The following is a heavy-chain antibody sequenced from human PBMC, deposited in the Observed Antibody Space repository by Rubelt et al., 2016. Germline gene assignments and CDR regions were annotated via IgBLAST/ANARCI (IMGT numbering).Heavy chain of an antibody. Sequence: EVQLVESGGGLVQPGGSLRLSCAASGFTFSAYWMSWVRQTPGKGLEWVANIKYDGSEEYYVDSVKGRFTISRDNAKNSVYLQRDSLRAEDTAVDYSATGATVRSNWFDPWGQGTLVTVSS. CDR1: GFTFSAYW. CDR3: ATGATVRSNWFDP. D-gene: IGHD4-17*01. V-gene: IGHV3-7*01. J-gene: IGHJ5*02. CDR2: IKYDGSEE.